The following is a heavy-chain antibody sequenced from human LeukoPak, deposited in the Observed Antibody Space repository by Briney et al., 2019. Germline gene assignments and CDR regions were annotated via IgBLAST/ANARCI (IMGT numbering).Heavy chain of an antibody. Sequence: GGSLRLSCAASGFTFSSYEINWVRQAPGKGLEWVAVILYNGSNKYYADSVKGRFTISRDNSKNTLYLQMNSLRVEDTAVYYCARAGGYCSGGSCYRGYSWFDPWGQGTLVTVSS. D-gene: IGHD2-15*01. CDR1: GFTFSSYE. CDR2: ILYNGSNK. V-gene: IGHV3-33*08. CDR3: ARAGGYCSGGSCYRGYSWFDP. J-gene: IGHJ5*02.